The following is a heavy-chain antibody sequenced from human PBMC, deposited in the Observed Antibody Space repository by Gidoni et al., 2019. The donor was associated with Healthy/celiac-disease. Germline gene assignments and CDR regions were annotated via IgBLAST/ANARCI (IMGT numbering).Heavy chain of an antibody. J-gene: IGHJ4*02. CDR1: GFTSSTYA. CDR3: ARDRVTYYYGSGSYAELIY. V-gene: IGHV3-30-3*01. CDR2: ISYDGSNK. Sequence: QVQLVASGGGVVQPGRSLRLSCAASGFTSSTYALHWVRQAPGKGLEWVAVISYDGSNKYYADSVKGRFTISRDNSKNTLYLQMNSLRAEDTAVYYCARDRVTYYYGSGSYAELIYWGQGTLVTVSS. D-gene: IGHD3-10*01.